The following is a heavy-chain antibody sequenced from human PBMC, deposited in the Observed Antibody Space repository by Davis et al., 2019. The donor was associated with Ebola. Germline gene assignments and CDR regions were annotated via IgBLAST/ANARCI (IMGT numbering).Heavy chain of an antibody. V-gene: IGHV3-7*03. Sequence: PGGSLRLSCEASGFTFSDYAMNWVRQAPGRGLEWLTNIRQDGSAKSYVDSVRGRFAISRDNAKNSLYLQMDSLRAEDTAIYYCAKTGDYDSAFDIWGLGTVVTVSS. CDR1: GFTFSDYA. J-gene: IGHJ3*02. CDR3: AKTGDYDSAFDI. CDR2: IRQDGSAK. D-gene: IGHD4-17*01.